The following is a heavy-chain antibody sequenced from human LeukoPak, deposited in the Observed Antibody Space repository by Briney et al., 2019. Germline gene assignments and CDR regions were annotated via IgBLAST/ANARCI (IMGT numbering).Heavy chain of an antibody. CDR1: GGTFSSYA. D-gene: IGHD3-16*01. Sequence: GASVKVSCKASGGTFSSYAISWVRQAPGQGLEWMGGIIPIFGTANYAQKFQGRVTITADKSTSTAYMELSSLRSEDTAVYYCARDTIRGGNWFDPWGQGTLVTVSS. J-gene: IGHJ5*02. CDR3: ARDTIRGGNWFDP. CDR2: IIPIFGTA. V-gene: IGHV1-69*06.